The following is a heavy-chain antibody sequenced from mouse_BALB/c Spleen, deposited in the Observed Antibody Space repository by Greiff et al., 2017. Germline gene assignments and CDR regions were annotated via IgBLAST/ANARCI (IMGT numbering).Heavy chain of an antibody. CDR2: ISSGGSYT. D-gene: IGHD1-1*01. Sequence: EVQVVESGGDLVKPGGSLKLSCAASGFTFSSYGMSWVRQTPDKRLEWVATISSGGSYTYYPDSVKGRFTISRDNAKNTLYLQMSSLKSEDTAMYYCARLKDYYGSSSYAMDYWGQGTSVTVSS. J-gene: IGHJ4*01. CDR1: GFTFSSYG. CDR3: ARLKDYYGSSSYAMDY. V-gene: IGHV5-6*01.